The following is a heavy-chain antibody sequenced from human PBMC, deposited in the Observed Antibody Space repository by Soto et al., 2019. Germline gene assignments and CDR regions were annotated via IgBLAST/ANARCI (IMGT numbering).Heavy chain of an antibody. D-gene: IGHD1-26*01. CDR1: GGTFSSYA. J-gene: IGHJ4*02. CDR2: IIPIFGTA. CDR3: ARSIRRVGATTTYFDY. V-gene: IGHV1-69*13. Sequence: ASVKVSCKASGGTFSSYAISWVRQAPGQGLEWMGGIIPIFGTANYAQKFQGRVTITADESTSTAYMELSSLRSEDTAVYYCARSIRRVGATTTYFDYWGQGTLVTVSS.